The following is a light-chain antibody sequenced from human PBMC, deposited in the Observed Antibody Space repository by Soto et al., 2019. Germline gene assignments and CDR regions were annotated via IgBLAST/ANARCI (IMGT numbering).Light chain of an antibody. V-gene: IGKV3-20*01. J-gene: IGKJ5*01. CDR2: GAS. CDR3: QQYGSSPIT. CDR1: QSVTSIY. Sequence: EIVLTQSPGTLSLSPGERATLSCRASQSVTSIYLAWYQQKPGQAPRLLIYGASSRATGVPDRFRGSGSGTDFTLAISRLEPEDFAVYYCQQYGSSPITFGQGTRLEIK.